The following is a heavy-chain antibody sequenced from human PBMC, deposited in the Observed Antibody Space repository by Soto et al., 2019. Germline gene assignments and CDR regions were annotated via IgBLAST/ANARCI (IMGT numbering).Heavy chain of an antibody. CDR1: GGSTRSGY. Sequence: QVQLQESGPGLVKPSETLSLTCSVSGGSTRSGYWSWIRQPPGKGLEWIGYIYHSGSTKYNPSLKNRVTISLDTPENQFSLKVNSVTAADTAVYYCAKLGTYYDILTGYFYYSYMDVWGKGTTVTVSS. V-gene: IGHV4-59*08. CDR3: AKLGTYYDILTGYFYYSYMDV. J-gene: IGHJ6*03. CDR2: IYHSGST. D-gene: IGHD3-9*01.